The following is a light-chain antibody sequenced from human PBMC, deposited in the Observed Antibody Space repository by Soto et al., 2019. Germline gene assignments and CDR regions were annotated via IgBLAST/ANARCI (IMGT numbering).Light chain of an antibody. CDR2: DVG. CDR1: HSAIGNYNY. V-gene: IGLV2-14*03. J-gene: IGLJ1*01. Sequence: SGLTQPASVTGSPGHPLTIHSPGTHSAIGNYNYVSWYQHLPGKAPKLMIYDVGSRPSGVSSRFSGSKSGNTASLAISGLQAEDEADYYCNSYREDHPRFYVFGTGTKVTVL. CDR3: NSYREDHPRFYV.